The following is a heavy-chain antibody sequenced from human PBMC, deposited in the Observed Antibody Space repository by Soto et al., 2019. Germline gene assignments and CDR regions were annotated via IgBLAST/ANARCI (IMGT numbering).Heavy chain of an antibody. D-gene: IGHD6-13*01. CDR3: ARIEGSRGFDP. Sequence: QVTLKESGPVLVKPAETLTLTCTVSGFSLSNTLMGVSWIRQPPGRALEWLAHIFSNDEASYSTSLRSRLTISKDTCKSQVVLTMTNMDPVDTGTDYGARIEGSRGFDPWGQGTLVTVSS. J-gene: IGHJ5*02. CDR2: IFSNDEA. CDR1: GFSLSNTLMG. V-gene: IGHV2-26*01.